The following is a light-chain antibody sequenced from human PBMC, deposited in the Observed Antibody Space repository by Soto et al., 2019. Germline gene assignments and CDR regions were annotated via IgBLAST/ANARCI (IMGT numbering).Light chain of an antibody. V-gene: IGKV3-15*01. CDR3: HQYYTWPRT. CDR2: GAS. Sequence: EIVMTQSPVTLSVSPGERATLSCRASQTVTTDLAWYQQKPGQAPRLVIRGASTRATDFPARFSGSGSGTEFTLTISSLQSEDIAVYYCHQYYTWPRTFGQGTKVEIK. J-gene: IGKJ1*01. CDR1: QTVTTD.